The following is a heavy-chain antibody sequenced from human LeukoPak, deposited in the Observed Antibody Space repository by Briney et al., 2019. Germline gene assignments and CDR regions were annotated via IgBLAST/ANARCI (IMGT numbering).Heavy chain of an antibody. J-gene: IGHJ3*02. D-gene: IGHD3-3*01. CDR1: GYSLNELS. V-gene: IGHV1-24*01. CDR3: ARESYEIAFDI. Sequence: ASVKVSCKVSGYSLNELSMHWVRQTPGKGLEWMGGFDPEDGEIVYAQKFRGRVNMTEDTSTDTAYMYLGSLRPDDTAVYYCARESYEIAFDIWGQGTMVTVSS. CDR2: FDPEDGEI.